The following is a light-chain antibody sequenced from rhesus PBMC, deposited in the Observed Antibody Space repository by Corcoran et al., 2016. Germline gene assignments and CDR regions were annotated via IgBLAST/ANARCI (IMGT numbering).Light chain of an antibody. CDR1: QGISSW. V-gene: IGKV1-22*01. CDR2: KAS. CDR3: LQYSSSPYS. Sequence: DIQMTQSPSSLSASVGDTVTITCQASQGISSWLAWYQQKPGKAPKLLIYKASSLQRGVPSRFSGSGSWTDFTLTIRSLQPEDFATYYCLQYSSSPYSFGQGTKVEIK. J-gene: IGKJ2*01.